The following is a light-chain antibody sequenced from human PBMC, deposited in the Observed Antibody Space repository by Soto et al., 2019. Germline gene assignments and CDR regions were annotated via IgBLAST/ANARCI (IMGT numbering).Light chain of an antibody. J-gene: IGKJ1*01. CDR1: QFVSSN. CDR3: QQYNNWPPGT. V-gene: IGKV3D-15*01. CDR2: GAS. Sequence: EIVMTQSPATLSVSPGERATLSCRASQFVSSNLAWYQQKPGQAPRLLIYGASTRATGIPARFSGSGSGTEFNLTITSLQYEDFAVYYCQQYNNWPPGTFGKGTKVEIK.